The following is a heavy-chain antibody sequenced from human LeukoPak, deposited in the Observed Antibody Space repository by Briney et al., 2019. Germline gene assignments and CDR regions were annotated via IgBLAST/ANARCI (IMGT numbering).Heavy chain of an antibody. CDR2: IYYSGST. J-gene: IGHJ4*02. D-gene: IGHD2-2*02. V-gene: IGHV4-30-4*08. CDR3: ARVIVVVPAAIGSPMYYFDY. Sequence: PSQTLSLTCTVSGVSISSGDYYWSWIRQPPGKGLEWIGYIYYSGSTYYNPSLKSRVTISVDTSKNQFSLKLSSVTAADTAVYYCARVIVVVPAAIGSPMYYFDYWGQGTLVTVSS. CDR1: GVSISSGDYY.